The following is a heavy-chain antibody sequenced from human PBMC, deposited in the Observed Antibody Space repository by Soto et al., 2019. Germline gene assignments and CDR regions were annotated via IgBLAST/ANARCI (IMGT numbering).Heavy chain of an antibody. Sequence: PSETLSLTCTVSGGFISSSPYYWSWIRQPPGKGLEWIGNIHYNGNTKYSPSLKSRVTMSVDTSKNHFSLKLISVTTADTAVYFCAREGNLGRWIQPLDSWGQGTLVTVSS. CDR3: AREGNLGRWIQPLDS. J-gene: IGHJ4*02. CDR2: IHYNGNT. D-gene: IGHD2-2*03. CDR1: GGFISSSPYY. V-gene: IGHV4-61*03.